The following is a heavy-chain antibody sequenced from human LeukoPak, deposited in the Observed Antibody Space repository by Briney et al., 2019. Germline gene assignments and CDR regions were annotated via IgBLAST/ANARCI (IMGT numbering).Heavy chain of an antibody. CDR1: SGSMSNYY. D-gene: IGHD1-26*01. Sequence: PSETLSLTCIVSSGSMSNYYWSWVRQPPGKGLEWIGCVHYSGSTKYNPSLKSRVTISIDTSKNQFSLEVTSVTAADTAVYFCARGINVGATSFWGQGALVTVSS. V-gene: IGHV4-59*01. CDR3: ARGINVGATSF. CDR2: VHYSGST. J-gene: IGHJ4*02.